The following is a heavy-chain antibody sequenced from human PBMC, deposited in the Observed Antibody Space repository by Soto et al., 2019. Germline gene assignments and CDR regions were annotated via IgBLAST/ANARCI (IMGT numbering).Heavy chain of an antibody. V-gene: IGHV4-34*01. CDR3: VRGQPHRITIFEVVIRSYDYGMDV. Sequence: SETLSLTCAVYGGSFTGYYWTWIRQTPGKGLEWIGEINYRGSTYYNPSLESRITMAVDTPKNQFSLKLSSVTAADTAVYFCVRGQPHRITIFEVVIRSYDYGMDVWGQGTTVTVSS. D-gene: IGHD3-3*01. CDR2: INYRGST. CDR1: GGSFTGYY. J-gene: IGHJ6*02.